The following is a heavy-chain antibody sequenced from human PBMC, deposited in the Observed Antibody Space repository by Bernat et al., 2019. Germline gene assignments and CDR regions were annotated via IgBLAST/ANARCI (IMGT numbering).Heavy chain of an antibody. V-gene: IGHV3-30*03. CDR2: ISYDGSNK. CDR1: GFTFSSYG. Sequence: QVQLVESGGGVVQPGRSLRLSCAASGFTFSSYGMHWVRQAPGKGLEWVAVISYDGSNKNYADSVKGRFTISRDNSKNTLYLQMNSLRAEDTAVYYCATLYYYDSSGYSLDYYYGMDVWGQGTTVTVSS. CDR3: ATLYYYDSSGYSLDYYYGMDV. J-gene: IGHJ6*02. D-gene: IGHD3-22*01.